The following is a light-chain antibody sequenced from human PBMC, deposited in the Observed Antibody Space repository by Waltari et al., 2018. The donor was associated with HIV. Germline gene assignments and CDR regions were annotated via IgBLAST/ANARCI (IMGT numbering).Light chain of an antibody. J-gene: IGKJ2*01. CDR1: QSVLYSSNNENY. CDR2: WAS. Sequence: DIVMTQSPDSLAVSLGERATINCKSSQSVLYSSNNENYLAWYQQKPGQPPRLLIDWASTRESGVPDRFSGSGSGTDFTLTISSLQAEDVAIYYCQQYLSAPFTFGQGSKLEIK. V-gene: IGKV4-1*01. CDR3: QQYLSAPFT.